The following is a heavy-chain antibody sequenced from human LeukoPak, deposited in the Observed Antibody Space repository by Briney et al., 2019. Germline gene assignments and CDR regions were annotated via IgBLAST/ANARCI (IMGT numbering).Heavy chain of an antibody. Sequence: ASVKVSCKAAGYTFTGYHMQWVRQAPGQGLEWMAWINPNSGATGYAQKFQGRVTMTRDTSTNTVYMALSRLRSDDTAVYYCARLNGNYFDYWGQGTLVTVSS. J-gene: IGHJ4*02. CDR3: ARLNGNYFDY. D-gene: IGHD1-1*01. CDR1: GYTFTGYH. CDR2: INPNSGAT. V-gene: IGHV1-2*02.